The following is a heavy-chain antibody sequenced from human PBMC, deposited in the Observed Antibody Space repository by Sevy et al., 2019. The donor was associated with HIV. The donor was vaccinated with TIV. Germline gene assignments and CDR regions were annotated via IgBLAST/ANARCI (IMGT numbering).Heavy chain of an antibody. V-gene: IGHV4-39*01. Sequence: SETLSLTCTVSGGSISSSSYFWGWIRQPPGKGLELIGSLYYSGRTYYNPSLKSRVTISVDTSKNQFSLKLSSVTAADTAVYYCARQIYGDYGDGFDYWGQGTLVTVSS. D-gene: IGHD4-17*01. CDR2: LYYSGRT. CDR3: ARQIYGDYGDGFDY. CDR1: GGSISSSSYF. J-gene: IGHJ4*02.